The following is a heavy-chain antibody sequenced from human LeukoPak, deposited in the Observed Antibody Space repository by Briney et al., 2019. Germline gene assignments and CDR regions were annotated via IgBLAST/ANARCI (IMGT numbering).Heavy chain of an antibody. CDR1: GFTVSSNY. J-gene: IGHJ3*02. D-gene: IGHD2-2*02. Sequence: GGSLILSCAASGFTVSSNYMSWVRQAPGKGLEWVSVIYSGGSTYYADSVKGRFTISRDNSKDTLYLHMNSLRAEDTAVYYCANTDRTFAFDIWGQGTMVTVSS. CDR3: ANTDRTFAFDI. V-gene: IGHV3-66*01. CDR2: IYSGGST.